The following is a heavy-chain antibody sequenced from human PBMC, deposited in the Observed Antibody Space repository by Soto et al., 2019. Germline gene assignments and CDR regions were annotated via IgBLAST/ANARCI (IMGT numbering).Heavy chain of an antibody. CDR2: IIPIFGTA. Sequence: QVQLVQSGAEVKKPGSSVKVSCKASGGTFSSYAISWVRQAPGQGLEWMGGIIPIFGTADYAQKFQGRVTINADETTSTGNMELGSLRSEDTAVYYCASHYDSSGYYYRGLDYWGQGTLVTVSS. CDR3: ASHYDSSGYYYRGLDY. V-gene: IGHV1-69*12. J-gene: IGHJ4*02. D-gene: IGHD3-22*01. CDR1: GGTFSSYA.